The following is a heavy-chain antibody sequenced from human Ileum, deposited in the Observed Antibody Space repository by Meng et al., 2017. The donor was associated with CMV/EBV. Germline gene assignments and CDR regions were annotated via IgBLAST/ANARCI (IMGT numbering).Heavy chain of an antibody. Sequence: SETLSLTCTVSGDSGSSGSYWWSWLRQPPGKGLEYIGYIYYTGSTNYNPSLKSRVTISVDTSKNQFSLKLSSVTAADTAVYYCARERSDFHNHYGMDVWGQGTTVTVSS. D-gene: IGHD1-14*01. J-gene: IGHJ6*02. CDR2: IYYTGST. CDR1: GDSGSSGSYW. CDR3: ARERSDFHNHYGMDV. V-gene: IGHV4-61*01.